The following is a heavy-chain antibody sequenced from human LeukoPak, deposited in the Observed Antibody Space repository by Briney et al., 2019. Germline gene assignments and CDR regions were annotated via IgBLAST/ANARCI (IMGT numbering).Heavy chain of an antibody. CDR2: INPKSGGT. CDR1: GYTFTGYY. CDR3: ARVYYSSPRAWFDY. V-gene: IGHV1-2*02. Sequence: ASVKVSCKASGYTFTGYYVHWVRQAPGQGLEWMGWINPKSGGTKYARKFKGRVTMTRDMSTSTVYMELSSLRSEDSAVYYCARVYYSSPRAWFDYWGQGTLVTVSS. J-gene: IGHJ5*01. D-gene: IGHD6-13*01.